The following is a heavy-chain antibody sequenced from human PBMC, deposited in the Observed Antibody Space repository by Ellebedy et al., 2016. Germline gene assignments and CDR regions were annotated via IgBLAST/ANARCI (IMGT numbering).Heavy chain of an antibody. CDR3: ARDYVVAAIRPTYWYFDL. CDR1: GGSISSYY. CDR2: IYYSGST. J-gene: IGHJ2*01. V-gene: IGHV4-59*01. D-gene: IGHD2-15*01. Sequence: SETLSLTXTVSGGSISSYYWSWIRQPPGKGLEWIGYIYYSGSTNYNPSLKSRVTISVDTSKNQFSLKLSSVTAADTAVYYCARDYVVAAIRPTYWYFDLWGRGTLVTVSS.